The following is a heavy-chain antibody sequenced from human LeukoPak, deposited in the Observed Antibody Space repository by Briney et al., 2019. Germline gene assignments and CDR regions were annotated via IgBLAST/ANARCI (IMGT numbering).Heavy chain of an antibody. D-gene: IGHD5-12*01. Sequence: GGSLRLSCAVSGFTFDDYGMSWVRQAPGKGLQWVSSISSSSNNIYYADSVKGRFTISRDNAKNSLYLQMNSLRAEDTAVYFCARGPTTDYWGQGTLVTVSS. J-gene: IGHJ4*02. V-gene: IGHV3-21*01. CDR2: ISSSSNNI. CDR1: GFTFDDYG. CDR3: ARGPTTDY.